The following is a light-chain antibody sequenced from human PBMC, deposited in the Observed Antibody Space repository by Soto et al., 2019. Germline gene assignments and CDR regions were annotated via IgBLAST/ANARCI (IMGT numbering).Light chain of an antibody. V-gene: IGKV1-12*01. CDR3: QQANSFPLT. CDR1: QGISGW. Sequence: DIPMTQSPSSVSASVGDRVTITCRASQGISGWLAWYQQKPGEAPSLLIYAASSLQSGIPSRFSGSGSGTDFTLTISSLQPEDFATYYGQQANSFPLTFGGGTKVQSK. CDR2: AAS. J-gene: IGKJ4*01.